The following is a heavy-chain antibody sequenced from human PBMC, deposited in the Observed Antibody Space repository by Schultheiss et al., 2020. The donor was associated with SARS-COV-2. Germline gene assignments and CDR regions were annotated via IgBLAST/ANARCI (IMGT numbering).Heavy chain of an antibody. D-gene: IGHD3-22*01. J-gene: IGHJ3*02. CDR2: IGTAGDP. CDR1: GFTFSSYA. CDR3: ARVLSPYYYDSSGYEGAFDI. Sequence: GGSLRLSCAASGFTFSSYAMHWVRQATGKGLEWVSAIGTAGDPYYPGSVKGRFTISRDNAKNSLYLQMNSLRAEDTAVYYCARVLSPYYYDSSGYEGAFDIWGQGTMVTVSS. V-gene: IGHV3-13*05.